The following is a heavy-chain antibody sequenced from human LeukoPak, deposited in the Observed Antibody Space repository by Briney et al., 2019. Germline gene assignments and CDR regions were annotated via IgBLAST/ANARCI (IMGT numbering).Heavy chain of an antibody. CDR3: VSNRGLGH. CDR1: GFTFSSSW. CDR2: IKQDGSEK. D-gene: IGHD1-14*01. J-gene: IGHJ4*02. Sequence: GGSLRLSCAASGFTFSSSWMTWVRQAPGKGLEWVANIKQDGSEKYYVDFVKGRFTISRDNAKNSLYLQMNSLRAEDTAVYYCVSNRGLGHWGQGTLATVSS. V-gene: IGHV3-7*01.